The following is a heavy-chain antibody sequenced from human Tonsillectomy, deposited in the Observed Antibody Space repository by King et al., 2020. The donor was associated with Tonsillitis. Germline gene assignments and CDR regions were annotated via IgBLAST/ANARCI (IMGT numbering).Heavy chain of an antibody. V-gene: IGHV4-34*01. Sequence: QVQLQQWGAGLLKPSETLSLTCAVFGESFTVYYWSWIRQPPGKGLEWIAEINYSGSTNYNPSLKSRVNISLDTSKNQFSLRLRSVTAADPAIYYCAGTPGNYFDPWGPGTLVTVSA. J-gene: IGHJ5*02. CDR2: INYSGST. CDR1: GESFTVYY. CDR3: AGTPGNYFDP. D-gene: IGHD4-11*01.